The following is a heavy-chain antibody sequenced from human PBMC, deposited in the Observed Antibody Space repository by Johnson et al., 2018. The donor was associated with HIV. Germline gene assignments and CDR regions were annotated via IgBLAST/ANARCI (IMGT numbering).Heavy chain of an antibody. J-gene: IGHJ3*02. CDR1: GFIVSSNY. Sequence: VQLVESGGGLVQPGGSLRLSCAASGFIVSSNYMTWVRQAPGKGLEWVSTIYSGGNTYYADSVKGRFTISRDSSKNTLYLQIDTLKAEDTAIYYCAKSKLQFLAPDAFDIWGQGTMVTVSS. CDR2: IYSGGNT. V-gene: IGHV3-53*01. CDR3: AKSKLQFLAPDAFDI. D-gene: IGHD5-24*01.